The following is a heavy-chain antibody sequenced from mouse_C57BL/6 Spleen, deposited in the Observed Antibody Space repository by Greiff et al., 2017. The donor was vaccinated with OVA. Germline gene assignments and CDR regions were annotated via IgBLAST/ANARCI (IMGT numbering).Heavy chain of an antibody. Sequence: EVHLVESGGGLVKPGGSLKLSCAASGFTFSDYGMHWVRQAPEKGLEWVAYISSGSSTIYYAATVKGRFTISRDNAKHTLFLQMTSLRSEDTAMYYCASGSSPAWFAYWGQGTLVTVSA. J-gene: IGHJ3*01. CDR1: GFTFSDYG. V-gene: IGHV5-17*01. D-gene: IGHD1-1*01. CDR2: ISSGSSTI. CDR3: ASGSSPAWFAY.